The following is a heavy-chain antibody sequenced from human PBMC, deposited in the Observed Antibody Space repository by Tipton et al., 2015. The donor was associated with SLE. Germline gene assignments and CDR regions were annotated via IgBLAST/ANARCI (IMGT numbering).Heavy chain of an antibody. CDR3: AILDGFDI. CDR1: GDSISNSGYY. Sequence: TLSLTCTVSGDSISNSGYYWTWIRQDPGAGLEWIGYTHYTGSTDYNPSLKSRVTISVDTSQNQFSLKLTSVTAADTAVYYCAILDGFDIWGQGRMVTVSS. CDR2: THYTGST. V-gene: IGHV4-31*03. J-gene: IGHJ3*02.